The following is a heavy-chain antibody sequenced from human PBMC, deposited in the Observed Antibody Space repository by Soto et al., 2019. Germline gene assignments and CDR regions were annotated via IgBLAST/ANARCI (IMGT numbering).Heavy chain of an antibody. D-gene: IGHD5-18*01. CDR3: ARDVSRYGP. J-gene: IGHJ5*02. CDR2: IYYSGST. Sequence: QVQLQESGPGLVKPSETLSLTCTVSGGSISSYYWSWIRQPPGKGLEWIGYIYYSGSTNYNPSLQSRVTISVDTSKNQFSLKLSSVTAADTAVYYCARDVSRYGPWGQGTLVTVSS. V-gene: IGHV4-59*01. CDR1: GGSISSYY.